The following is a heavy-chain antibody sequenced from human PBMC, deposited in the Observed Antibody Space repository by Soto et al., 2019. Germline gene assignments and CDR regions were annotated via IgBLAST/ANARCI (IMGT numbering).Heavy chain of an antibody. Sequence: SETKSLTCTVAGGSISGGGDYWSWIRQHPGKGLEWIGYIYYSGSTYYNPSLKSRVTISVDTSKNQFSLKLSSVTAADTAVYYCARDRITMAPVYYYYGMDVWGQGTTVTVSS. V-gene: IGHV4-31*03. CDR1: GGSISGGGDY. D-gene: IGHD3-10*01. CDR3: ARDRITMAPVYYYYGMDV. J-gene: IGHJ6*02. CDR2: IYYSGST.